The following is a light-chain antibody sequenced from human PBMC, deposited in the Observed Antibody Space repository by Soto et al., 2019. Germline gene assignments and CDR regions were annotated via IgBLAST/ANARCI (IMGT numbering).Light chain of an antibody. Sequence: EIVLTQSPGTLSLSPGERATLSFRASQSLTSSYLAWYQQKPGQSPRLLIYGASRRATGIPDRFSGSGSGTEFTLTISSLQSEDFAVYYCQQYNNWWTFGQGTKVDIK. CDR3: QQYNNWWT. J-gene: IGKJ1*01. V-gene: IGKV3-20*01. CDR1: QSLTSSY. CDR2: GAS.